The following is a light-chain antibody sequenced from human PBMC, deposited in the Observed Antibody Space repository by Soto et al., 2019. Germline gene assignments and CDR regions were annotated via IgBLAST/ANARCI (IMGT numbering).Light chain of an antibody. CDR3: QEYNNWRPIT. CDR1: QSISSK. Sequence: IVMTQSPATLSLSPGGRATLSCRASQSISSKLAWYQQKPGQAPRLLIYGASTRATGIPVRFSGSGSGTEFTLTITSLQSEDFAVYYCQEYNNWRPITFGGGTKVDIK. V-gene: IGKV3-15*01. J-gene: IGKJ4*01. CDR2: GAS.